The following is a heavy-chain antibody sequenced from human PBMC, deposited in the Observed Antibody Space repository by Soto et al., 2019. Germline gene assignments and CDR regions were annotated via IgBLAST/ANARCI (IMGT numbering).Heavy chain of an antibody. V-gene: IGHV4-30-2*01. CDR2: IYHSGST. CDR3: ARDNPYCTNGVCYDAFDI. CDR1: GGSVSSGSYY. Sequence: SETLSLTCTVSGGSVSSGSYYWSWIRQPPGKGLEWIGYIYHSGSTYYNPSLKSRVTISVDRSKNQFSLKLSSVTAADTAVYYCARDNPYCTNGVCYDAFDIWGQGTMVTASS. J-gene: IGHJ3*02. D-gene: IGHD2-8*01.